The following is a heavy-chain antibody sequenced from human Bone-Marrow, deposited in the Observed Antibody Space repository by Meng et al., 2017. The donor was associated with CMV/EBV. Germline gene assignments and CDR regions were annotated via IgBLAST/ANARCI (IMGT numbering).Heavy chain of an antibody. J-gene: IGHJ4*02. CDR1: RFSVNTNY. V-gene: IGHV3-66*02. CDR2: IHSGGTT. CDR3: ARSLNTAADY. D-gene: IGHD6-13*01. Sequence: LSLTCAASRFSVNTNYMSWVRQTPGKGLEWVSIIHSGGTTHYADSVRGRFTISRDHTKNTLYLQMTSLRPDDSGVYYCARSLNTAADYWGQGKLVNVAS.